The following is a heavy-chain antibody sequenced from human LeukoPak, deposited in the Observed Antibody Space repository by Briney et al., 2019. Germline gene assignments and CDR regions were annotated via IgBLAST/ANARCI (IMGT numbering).Heavy chain of an antibody. CDR2: ISAYNGNT. V-gene: IGHV1-18*04. D-gene: IGHD5-24*01. CDR3: ARERDPRAFDI. Sequence: ASVKVSCKASGYTFTSYGISWVRQAPGQGLEWMGWISAYNGNTHYAQKLQGRVTMTTDTSTSTTYMELRSLRSGDTAVYYCARERDPRAFDIWGQGTMVTVSS. CDR1: GYTFTSYG. J-gene: IGHJ3*02.